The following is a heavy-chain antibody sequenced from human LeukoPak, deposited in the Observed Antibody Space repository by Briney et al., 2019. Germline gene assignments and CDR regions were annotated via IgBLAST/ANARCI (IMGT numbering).Heavy chain of an antibody. D-gene: IGHD3-9*01. J-gene: IGHJ4*02. CDR3: ARESAILTGPFDY. Sequence: SETLSLTCAVYGGSFSGYYWSWIREPPGKGLEWIGYIYYSGSTNYNPSLKSRVTISVDTSKNQFSLKLSSVTAADTAVYYCARESAILTGPFDYWGQGTLVTVSS. CDR1: GGSFSGYY. CDR2: IYYSGST. V-gene: IGHV4-59*01.